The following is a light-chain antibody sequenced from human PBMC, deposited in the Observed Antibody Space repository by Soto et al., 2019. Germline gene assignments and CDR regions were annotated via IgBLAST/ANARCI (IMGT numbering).Light chain of an antibody. CDR1: SSDVGGYNY. Sequence: QSVLTQPASVSGSPGQSINISCTGISSDVGGYNYVSWYQHHPGKAPKLIIYDVSNRPSGVSNPFSGSKSGNTASLTISGLQPEDEADYYCSSYTTSNTRQIVFGTGTKLTVL. J-gene: IGLJ1*01. V-gene: IGLV2-14*03. CDR3: SSYTTSNTRQIV. CDR2: DVS.